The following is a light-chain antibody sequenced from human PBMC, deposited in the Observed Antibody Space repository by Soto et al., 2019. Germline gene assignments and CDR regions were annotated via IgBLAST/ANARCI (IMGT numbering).Light chain of an antibody. CDR2: DVN. Sequence: QSVLTQPASVSGSPGQSITLSCTGTSSDIWGYDYVSWYQRHPGKAPKLIIYDVNNRPSGVSNRFSGSKSGNTASLTISGLQAEDEADYYCTSYASGSSHVVFGGGTKLTVL. CDR1: SSDIWGYDY. CDR3: TSYASGSSHVV. J-gene: IGLJ2*01. V-gene: IGLV2-14*01.